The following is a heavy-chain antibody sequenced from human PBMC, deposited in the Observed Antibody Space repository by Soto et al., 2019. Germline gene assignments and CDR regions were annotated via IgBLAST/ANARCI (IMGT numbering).Heavy chain of an antibody. D-gene: IGHD2-21*02. CDR3: ARVALRYCGGDCYSAHAFDI. Sequence: QVQLVQSGAEVKKPGSSVKVSCKASGGTFSSYAISWVRQAPGQGLEWMGGIIPIFGTANYAQKFKGRVTITADESTSTAYMELSSLRSEDTAVYYCARVALRYCGGDCYSAHAFDIWGQGTMVTVSS. J-gene: IGHJ3*02. CDR1: GGTFSSYA. V-gene: IGHV1-69*12. CDR2: IIPIFGTA.